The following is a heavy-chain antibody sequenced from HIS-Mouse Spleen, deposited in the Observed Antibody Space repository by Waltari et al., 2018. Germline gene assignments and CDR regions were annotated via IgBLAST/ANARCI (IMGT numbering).Heavy chain of an antibody. D-gene: IGHD6-13*01. CDR1: GGSISSSSYY. Sequence: QLQLQESGPGLVKPSETLSLTCTVSGGSISSSSYYWGWIRQPPGKGLEWIGSIYYSGSTDYNPSLKSRVTISVDTSKNKFSLKLRSVTAADTAVYYCAREIPYSSSWYDWYFDLWGRGTLVTVSS. CDR3: AREIPYSSSWYDWYFDL. CDR2: IYYSGST. J-gene: IGHJ2*01. V-gene: IGHV4-39*07.